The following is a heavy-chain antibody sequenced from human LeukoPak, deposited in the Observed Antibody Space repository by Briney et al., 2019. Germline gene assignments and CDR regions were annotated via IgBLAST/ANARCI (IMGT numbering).Heavy chain of an antibody. D-gene: IGHD4-17*01. CDR1: KFTFSSFA. J-gene: IGHJ2*01. V-gene: IGHV3-23*01. CDR2: ISATGDST. Sequence: GGSLRLSCAASKFTFSSFAMSWVRQAPGKGLEWVSGISATGDSTYYADSVKGRFTISRDNSKNTLYLQMNSLRAEDTAIYYCAREAVTTYWFFDLWGRGTLVTVSS. CDR3: AREAVTTYWFFDL.